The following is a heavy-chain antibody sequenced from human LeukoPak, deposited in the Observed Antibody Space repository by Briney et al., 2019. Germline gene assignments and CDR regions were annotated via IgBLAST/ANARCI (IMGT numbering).Heavy chain of an antibody. CDR2: FYYSGST. CDR1: GGSIRSYY. Sequence: PSETLSLTCTVSGGSIRSYYWSCIRQPPGKGLEWIGYFYYSGSTNHNPSLKSRVTMSIDTSKNHFSLKLSSVTAADTALSYCDGTGVNSWAFDIWGQGTMVTVSS. D-gene: IGHD1-1*01. V-gene: IGHV4-59*01. CDR3: DGTGVNSWAFDI. J-gene: IGHJ3*02.